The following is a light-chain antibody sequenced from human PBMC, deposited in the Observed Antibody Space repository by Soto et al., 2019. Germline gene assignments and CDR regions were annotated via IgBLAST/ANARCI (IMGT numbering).Light chain of an antibody. Sequence: EIVLTQSPGTLSLSPGERATLSCRASQSVSSSYLAWYQQKPGQAPRLLIYGASSRATGIPDSFSGSGSGKAFTSTISRLAPEDFSLDYCQQYGSTSWTFGQGTKVEIK. CDR2: GAS. CDR3: QQYGSTSWT. CDR1: QSVSSSY. V-gene: IGKV3-20*01. J-gene: IGKJ1*01.